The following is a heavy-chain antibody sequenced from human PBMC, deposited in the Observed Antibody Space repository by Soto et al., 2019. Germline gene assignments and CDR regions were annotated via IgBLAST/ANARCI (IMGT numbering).Heavy chain of an antibody. J-gene: IGHJ2*01. Sequence: QVQLVESGGGLVKPGGSLRLSCAASGFTFSDYYMSWIRQAPGKGLEWVSYISSRSSYTNYADSGKGRFTISRDNPKNSRYLQINSLRAKDTAVYYCARYVPAAGLAHWYFDLWGRGTLVTVSS. D-gene: IGHD6-25*01. CDR1: GFTFSDYY. CDR2: ISSRSSYT. V-gene: IGHV3-11*05. CDR3: ARYVPAAGLAHWYFDL.